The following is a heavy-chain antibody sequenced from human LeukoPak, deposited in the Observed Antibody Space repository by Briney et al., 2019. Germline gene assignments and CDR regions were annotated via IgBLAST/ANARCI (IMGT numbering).Heavy chain of an antibody. CDR2: IYHSGST. D-gene: IGHD6-13*01. V-gene: IGHV4-4*02. Sequence: SGTLSLTCAVSGGSITSGNWWSWVRQPPGKGLEWIGEIYHSGSTNYNPSLKSRVTISVDKSKNQFSLILNSVTAADTAVYYRARGVPAAGSIRFDPWGQGTLVTVSS. CDR1: GGSITSGNW. J-gene: IGHJ5*02. CDR3: ARGVPAAGSIRFDP.